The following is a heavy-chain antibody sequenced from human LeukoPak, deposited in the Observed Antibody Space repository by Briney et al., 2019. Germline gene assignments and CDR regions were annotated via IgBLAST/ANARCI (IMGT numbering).Heavy chain of an antibody. D-gene: IGHD4-17*01. Sequence: KSSETLSLTCTVSGGSISSYYWSWIRQPPGKGLEWIGYIYYSGSTNYNPSLESRVTISVDTSKNQFSLKLSSVTAADTAVYYCARLPDYGEYWYFDLWGRGTLVTVSS. CDR3: ARLPDYGEYWYFDL. J-gene: IGHJ2*01. CDR1: GGSISSYY. V-gene: IGHV4-59*13. CDR2: IYYSGST.